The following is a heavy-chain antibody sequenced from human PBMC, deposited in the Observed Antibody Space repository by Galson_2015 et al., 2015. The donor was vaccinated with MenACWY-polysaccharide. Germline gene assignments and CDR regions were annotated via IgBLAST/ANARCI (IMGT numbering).Heavy chain of an antibody. CDR1: GSSFTSYW. V-gene: IGHV5-51*03. Sequence: QSGAEVTKPGESLQISCKGSGSSFTSYWIGWVRQMPGKGLEWMGIIYPGDSDTRYSPSFQGQVTISADKAISTAYLQWSSLKASDTSMYYCSRLVSLTGYPDYWGQGTLVTVAS. CDR3: SRLVSLTGYPDY. CDR2: IYPGDSDT. D-gene: IGHD3-9*01. J-gene: IGHJ4*02.